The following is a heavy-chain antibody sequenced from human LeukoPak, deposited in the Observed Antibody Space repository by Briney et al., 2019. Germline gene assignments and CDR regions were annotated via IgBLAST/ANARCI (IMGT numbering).Heavy chain of an antibody. Sequence: PGGSLRLSCTASGFTFAGYAMSWVRQAPGKGLEWVSSIQGIDSATYHADSVKGRFTVSRDNSKNTLYLQMNSLRVEDTAVYYCAKDFRHSSTADSGSDLPLDYWGQGTLVSVSS. CDR1: GFTFAGYA. V-gene: IGHV3-23*01. J-gene: IGHJ4*02. CDR3: AKDFRHSSTADSGSDLPLDY. D-gene: IGHD1-26*01. CDR2: IQGIDSAT.